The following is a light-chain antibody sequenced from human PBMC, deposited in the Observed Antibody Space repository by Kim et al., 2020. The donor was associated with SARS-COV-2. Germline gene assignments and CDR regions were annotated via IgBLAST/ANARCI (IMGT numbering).Light chain of an antibody. V-gene: IGKV3-11*01. CDR1: QSVSSY. J-gene: IGKJ5*01. Sequence: APGERATLSCRASQSVSSYLAWYQQKPGQAPRLLISDASNRATGIPARFSGSGSGTDFTLTISTLEAEDFAVYYCQQYDKWPPTFGPGTRLEIK. CDR2: DAS. CDR3: QQYDKWPPT.